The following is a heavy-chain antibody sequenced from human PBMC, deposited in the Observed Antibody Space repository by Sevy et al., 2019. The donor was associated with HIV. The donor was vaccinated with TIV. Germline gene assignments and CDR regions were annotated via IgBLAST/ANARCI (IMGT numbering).Heavy chain of an antibody. V-gene: IGHV3-33*01. Sequence: QQRESLKISCAASGFTFSSYGMHWVRQAPGKGLEWVAVIWYDGSNKYYADSVKGRFTISRDNSKNTLYLQMNSLRAEDTAVYYCARDLGGWYSKYVSYGMDVWGQGTTVTVSS. J-gene: IGHJ6*02. CDR2: IWYDGSNK. D-gene: IGHD6-19*01. CDR3: ARDLGGWYSKYVSYGMDV. CDR1: GFTFSSYG.